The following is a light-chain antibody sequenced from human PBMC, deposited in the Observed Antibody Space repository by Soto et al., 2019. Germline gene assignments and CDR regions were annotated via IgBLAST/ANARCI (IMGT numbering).Light chain of an antibody. CDR3: CSYAGSYTWL. Sequence: QAVVTQPRSVSGSPGQSVTISCTGTSSDVGGYNYVSWFQQHPGKAPKLMIYDVNQRPSGVPDRFSNSKSGNTASLTISGLQAEDEAHYYCCSYAGSYTWLFGTGTKLTVL. V-gene: IGLV2-11*01. CDR1: SSDVGGYNY. J-gene: IGLJ1*01. CDR2: DVN.